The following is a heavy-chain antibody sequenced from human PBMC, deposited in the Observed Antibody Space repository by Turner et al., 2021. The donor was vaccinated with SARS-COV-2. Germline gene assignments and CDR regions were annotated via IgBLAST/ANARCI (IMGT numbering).Heavy chain of an antibody. V-gene: IGHV1-2*02. Sequence: QVQLVQSGAEVKKPGSSVKVACKASGGTFTSYAMTWVRQAPGQGLESMGWINPKDGGTSYAEKYRGRLTMTSDTSSSTVYMELSSLRSDDTAIYYCAKLSTSWGRGTRVTVSA. CDR1: GGTFTSYA. CDR3: AKLSTS. J-gene: IGHJ2*01. D-gene: IGHD2-15*01. CDR2: INPKDGGT.